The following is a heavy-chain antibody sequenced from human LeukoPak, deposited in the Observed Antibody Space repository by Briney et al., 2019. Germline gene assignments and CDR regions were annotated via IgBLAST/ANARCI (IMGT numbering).Heavy chain of an antibody. V-gene: IGHV3-11*04. J-gene: IGHJ4*02. CDR3: TRHHTDGYNFWY. Sequence: GGSLRLSCAASGFTFSDYYMSWVRQAPGKGLEWLSYISSSGRTIYYADSEKGRFTVSRDNAQNSLYLQMYSLRAEDTAVYYCTRHHTDGYNFWYWGPGALVTVSS. D-gene: IGHD5-24*01. CDR2: ISSSGRTI. CDR1: GFTFSDYY.